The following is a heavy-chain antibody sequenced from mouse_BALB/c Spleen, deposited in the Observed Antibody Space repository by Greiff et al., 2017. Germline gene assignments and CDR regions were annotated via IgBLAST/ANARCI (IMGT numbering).Heavy chain of an antibody. Sequence: VNVVESGPGLVAPSQSLSITCTVSGFSLTSYGVHWVRQPPGKGLEWLGVIWAGGSTNYNSALMSRLSISKDNSKSQVFLKMNSLQTDDTAMYYCARGDRYDSWFAYWGQGTLVTVSA. D-gene: IGHD2-14*01. CDR1: GFSLTSYG. CDR2: IWAGGST. J-gene: IGHJ3*01. V-gene: IGHV2-9*02. CDR3: ARGDRYDSWFAY.